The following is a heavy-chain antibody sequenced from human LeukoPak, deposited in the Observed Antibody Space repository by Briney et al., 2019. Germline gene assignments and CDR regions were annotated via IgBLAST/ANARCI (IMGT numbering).Heavy chain of an antibody. CDR2: ISDNGGSK. CDR3: ARDARTSGPLDY. D-gene: IGHD6-25*01. Sequence: TGGSLRLSCAASGFTFSTYAMSWVRQAPGKGLERVSAISDNGGSKHYADSVKGRFTISRDNSKNTLYLQMNSLRAEDTAVYYCARDARTSGPLDYWGQGTLVTVSS. CDR1: GFTFSTYA. J-gene: IGHJ4*02. V-gene: IGHV3-23*01.